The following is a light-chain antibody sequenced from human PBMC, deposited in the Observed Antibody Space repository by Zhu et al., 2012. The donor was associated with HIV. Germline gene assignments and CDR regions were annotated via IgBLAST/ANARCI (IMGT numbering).Light chain of an antibody. V-gene: IGKV1-9*01. CDR2: WVHP. CDR3: QHLTLYPT. Sequence: DIQLTQSPSFLSASVGDRVTITCRASQGISNHLAWYHQKPGKAPKLLIYWVHPFCKVGSHQDSAAVDLGQNSLSQSAACSLNDFATYFCQHLTLYPTFGEGPRWRSN. CDR1: QGISNH. J-gene: IGKJ4*01.